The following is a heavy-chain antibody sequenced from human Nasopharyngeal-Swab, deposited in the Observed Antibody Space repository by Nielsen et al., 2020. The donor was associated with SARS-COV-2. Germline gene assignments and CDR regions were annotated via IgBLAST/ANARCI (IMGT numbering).Heavy chain of an antibody. CDR1: GYSFANHW. V-gene: IGHV5-51*01. D-gene: IGHD5-24*01. J-gene: IGHJ5*02. Sequence: GESLKISCTGFGYSFANHWIGWVRQMPGKGLEWMGSIYPGNSDTRYSPALHGRIIMSADKSINTAYLQWTSLRASDTAVYYCARRAARDGYNFEVDPWGQGTLVTVSS. CDR2: IYPGNSDT. CDR3: ARRAARDGYNFEVDP.